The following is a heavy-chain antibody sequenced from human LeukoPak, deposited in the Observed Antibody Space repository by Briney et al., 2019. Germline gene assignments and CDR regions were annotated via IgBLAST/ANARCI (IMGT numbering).Heavy chain of an antibody. CDR2: ISAYNGNT. J-gene: IGHJ5*02. CDR3: AREYSYGTTSLNWFDP. V-gene: IGHV1-18*01. Sequence: ASVKVSCKASGYTFTSYGISWVRQAPGQGLEWMGWISAYNGNTNYAQEVQGRVTMTTDTSTSTSYMELKSLTSDDTAVYYCAREYSYGTTSLNWFDPWGQGTLVIVSS. D-gene: IGHD5-18*01. CDR1: GYTFTSYG.